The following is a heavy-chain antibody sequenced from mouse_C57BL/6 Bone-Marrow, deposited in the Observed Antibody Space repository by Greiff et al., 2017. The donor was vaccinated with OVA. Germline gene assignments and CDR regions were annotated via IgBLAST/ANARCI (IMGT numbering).Heavy chain of an antibody. Sequence: EVKLMESGPGLVKPSQSLSLTCSVTGYSITSGYYWNWIRQFPGNKLEWMGYISYDGSNNYNPYLKNRISITRDPSKNQFFLKLNSVTTADTATDYCARERVYPAWFAYWGQGTLVTVSA. CDR3: ARERVYPAWFAY. V-gene: IGHV3-6*01. CDR2: ISYDGSN. J-gene: IGHJ3*01. CDR1: GYSITSGYY.